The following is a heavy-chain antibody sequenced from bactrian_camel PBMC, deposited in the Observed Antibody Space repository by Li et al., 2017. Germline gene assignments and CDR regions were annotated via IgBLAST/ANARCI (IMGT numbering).Heavy chain of an antibody. V-gene: IGHV3S40*01. CDR2: ISWSGDST. CDR3: TTAYGLGYSWIYDYNY. CDR1: GLTFSNYY. J-gene: IGHJ4*01. D-gene: IGHD5*01. Sequence: VQLVESGGALVQPGGSLRLSCAASGLTFSNYYANWVRQAPGKGLEWVSAISWSGDSTVYAASVKGRFTISRDNAKNTVYLQMNTLKSEDTALYYCTTAYGLGYSWIYDYNYWGQGTQVTVS.